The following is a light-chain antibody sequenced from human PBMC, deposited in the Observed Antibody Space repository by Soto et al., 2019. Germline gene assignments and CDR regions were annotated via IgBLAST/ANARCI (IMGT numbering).Light chain of an antibody. V-gene: IGKV3-20*01. CDR1: QSVSNDF. Sequence: IVLTQSPGILSLSPGQRVTLCCRPGQSVSNDFLAWYQQKPGQAPRLLIYGASTRATDAPDRFSGSGSGADFTLTISRLEPEDFAVYYCQQYGSSPPRTFGQGTK. CDR3: QQYGSSPPRT. CDR2: GAS. J-gene: IGKJ1*01.